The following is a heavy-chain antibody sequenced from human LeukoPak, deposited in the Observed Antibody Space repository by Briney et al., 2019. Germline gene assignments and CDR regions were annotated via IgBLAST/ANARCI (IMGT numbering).Heavy chain of an antibody. V-gene: IGHV1-69*13. Sequence: SVKVSCKASGGTFSSYAISWVRQAPGQGLEWMGGVIPIFGTANYAQKFQGRVTITADESTSTAYMELSSLRAEDTAVYYCARSYCSSTSCYAWYFDLWGRGTLVTVSS. CDR3: ARSYCSSTSCYAWYFDL. D-gene: IGHD2-2*01. CDR2: VIPIFGTA. CDR1: GGTFSSYA. J-gene: IGHJ2*01.